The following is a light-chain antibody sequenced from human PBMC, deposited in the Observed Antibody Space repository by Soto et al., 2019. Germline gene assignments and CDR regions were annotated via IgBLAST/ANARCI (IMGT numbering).Light chain of an antibody. V-gene: IGKV3-20*01. CDR1: QSISIDH. Sequence: EIVLTQSPGILSLSPGERATLACRASQSISIDHLAWYQQRPGQSPRLLIYGASSRTTGVPDRFSGSGSGTDFTLTISRLEPEDFAVYYCQHYRSAPFTFGPGTKVDIK. CDR3: QHYRSAPFT. CDR2: GAS. J-gene: IGKJ3*01.